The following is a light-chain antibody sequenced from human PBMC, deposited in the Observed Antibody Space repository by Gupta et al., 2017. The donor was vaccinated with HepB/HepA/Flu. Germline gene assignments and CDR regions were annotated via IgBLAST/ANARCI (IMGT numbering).Light chain of an antibody. J-gene: IGKJ2*01. CDR3: QQYGSSYT. V-gene: IGKV3-20*01. CDR1: QSVSSSY. CDR2: GAS. Sequence: ETVLTQSPGTLSLSLGERATLSCRASQSVSSSYLAWYQQKPGQAPRLLIYGASSRATGIPDRFSGSGSGTDFTLTISRLEPEDFAVYYCQQYGSSYTFGQGTKLEIK.